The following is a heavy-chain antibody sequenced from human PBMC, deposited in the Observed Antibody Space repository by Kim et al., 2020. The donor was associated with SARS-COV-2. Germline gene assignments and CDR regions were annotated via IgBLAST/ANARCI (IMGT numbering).Heavy chain of an antibody. J-gene: IGHJ3*02. V-gene: IGHV4-61*02. CDR3: ARGKWRQLDAFDI. CDR2: IYTSGST. CDR1: GGSISSGSYY. D-gene: IGHD6-13*01. Sequence: SETLSLTCTVSGGSISSGSYYWSWIRQPAGKGLEWIGRIYTSGSTNYNPSLKSRVTISVDTSKNQFSLKLSSVTPADTAVYYCARGKWRQLDAFDIWGQGTMVTVSS.